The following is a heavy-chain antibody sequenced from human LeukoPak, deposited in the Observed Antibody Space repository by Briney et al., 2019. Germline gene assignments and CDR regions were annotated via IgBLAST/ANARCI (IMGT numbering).Heavy chain of an antibody. D-gene: IGHD5-12*01. CDR2: IYTSGST. V-gene: IGHV4-61*02. CDR3: FKGGYDSRSFGYYYYYYMDV. CDR1: GGSISSGSYY. J-gene: IGHJ6*03. Sequence: SETLSLTCTVSGGSISSGSYYWSWIRQPAGKGLEWIGRIYTSGSTNYNPSLKSRVTISVDTSKNQFSLKLSSVTAADTAVYYCFKGGYDSRSFGYYYYYYMDVWGKGTTVTVSS.